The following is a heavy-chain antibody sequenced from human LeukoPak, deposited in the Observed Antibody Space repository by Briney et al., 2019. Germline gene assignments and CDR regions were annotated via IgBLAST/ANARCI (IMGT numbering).Heavy chain of an antibody. J-gene: IGHJ4*02. CDR3: ARQTYYYGSGSYPLFDY. D-gene: IGHD3-10*01. V-gene: IGHV4-59*08. CDR2: IYYSGST. Sequence: SETLSLTCTVSGGSISSYYWSWIRQPPGKGLEWIGYIYYSGSTNYNPSLKSRVTISVDTSKNQFSLKVSSVTAADTAVYYCARQTYYYGSGSYPLFDYWGQGTLVTVSS. CDR1: GGSISSYY.